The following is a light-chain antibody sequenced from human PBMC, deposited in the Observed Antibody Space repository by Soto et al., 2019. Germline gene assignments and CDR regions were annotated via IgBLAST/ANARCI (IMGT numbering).Light chain of an antibody. Sequence: QPASVSGSPGQSITMYSTGTSSDVGSYDFVSWYQQHPGKAPKLLIYEVSNRPSGVSARFSGSKSDNTASLTISGLQAADEADYFCSSYSSSTVRYVFGSGTKVTVL. J-gene: IGLJ1*01. CDR1: SSDVGSYDF. CDR3: SSYSSSTVRYV. CDR2: EVS. V-gene: IGLV2-14*01.